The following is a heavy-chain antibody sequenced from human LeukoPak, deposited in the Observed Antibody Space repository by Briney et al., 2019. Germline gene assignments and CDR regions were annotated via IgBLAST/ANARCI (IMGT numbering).Heavy chain of an antibody. D-gene: IGHD4-17*01. V-gene: IGHV3-7*01. CDR2: IKQDGSEK. CDR1: GFTFSSYW. CDR3: AREVHGDEYYYYSYMDV. Sequence: PGGSLRLSCAATGFTFSSYWMSWVRQASGKGLEWVANIKQDGSEKDYVDSVKGRFTISRDNAKNSLYLQMNSLRAEDTAVYYCAREVHGDEYYYYSYMDVWGKGTTVTVSS. J-gene: IGHJ6*03.